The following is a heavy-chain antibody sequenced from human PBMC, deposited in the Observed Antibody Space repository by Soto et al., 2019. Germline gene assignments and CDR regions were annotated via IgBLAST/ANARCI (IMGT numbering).Heavy chain of an antibody. D-gene: IGHD2-21*02. J-gene: IGHJ5*02. CDR1: GGSISSSSYF. CDR3: ARHPSDFWFDP. Sequence: QLQLQESGPGLVKPSETLSLTCSVSGGSISSSSYFWGWIRQPPGKGLEWIGSIYYSGSTYYNPSRTSRVPVSVDTARNQYSLKLSSVTAADTAVYYCARHPSDFWFDPWGQGTLVTVSS. V-gene: IGHV4-39*01. CDR2: IYYSGST.